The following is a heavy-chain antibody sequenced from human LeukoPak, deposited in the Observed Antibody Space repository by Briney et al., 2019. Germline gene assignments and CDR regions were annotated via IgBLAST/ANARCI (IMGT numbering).Heavy chain of an antibody. CDR3: ARGGLSGAFDI. J-gene: IGHJ3*02. Sequence: GGSLRLSCAASGFTFSTYWLHWVRQAPGKGLVWVSRIHSGGSSTNYAESVKGRFTISRDNANNTLYLQMNSLRAEDTAVYYCARGGLSGAFDIWGHGTKATVSS. CDR2: IHSGGSST. CDR1: GFTFSTYW. D-gene: IGHD3/OR15-3a*01. V-gene: IGHV3-74*01.